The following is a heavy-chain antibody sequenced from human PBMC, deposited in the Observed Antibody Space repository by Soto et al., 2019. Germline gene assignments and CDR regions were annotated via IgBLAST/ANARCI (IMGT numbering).Heavy chain of an antibody. CDR1: GFTFSSYA. D-gene: IGHD3-3*01. CDR2: ISGSGGST. J-gene: IGHJ6*02. V-gene: IGHV3-23*01. Sequence: PGGSLRLSCAASGFTFSSYAMSWVRQAPGKGLEWVSAISGSGGSTYYADSVKGRFTISRDNSKNTLYLQMNSLRAEDTAVYYYAKKPGHVFWSGYSYYYYGMDVWGQGTTVTVSS. CDR3: AKKPGHVFWSGYSYYYYGMDV.